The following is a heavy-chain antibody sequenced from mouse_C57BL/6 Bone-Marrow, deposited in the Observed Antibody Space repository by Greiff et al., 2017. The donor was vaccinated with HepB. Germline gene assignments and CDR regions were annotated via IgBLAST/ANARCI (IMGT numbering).Heavy chain of an antibody. CDR1: GYTFTDYN. CDR2: INPNNGGT. V-gene: IGHV1-18*01. CDR3: ARRESWDWFAY. Sequence: VQLKQSGPELVKPGASVKIPCKASGYTFTDYNMDWVKQSHGKSLEWIGDINPNNGGTIYNQKFKGKATLTVDKSSSTAYMELRSLTSEDTAVYYCARRESWDWFAYWGQGTLVTVSA. J-gene: IGHJ3*01. D-gene: IGHD4-1*01.